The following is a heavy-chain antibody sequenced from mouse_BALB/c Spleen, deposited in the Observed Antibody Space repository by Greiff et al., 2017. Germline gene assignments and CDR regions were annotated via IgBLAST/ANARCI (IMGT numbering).Heavy chain of an antibody. CDR3: ARVYYDPYAMDY. D-gene: IGHD2-4*01. CDR2: IYPYNGGT. Sequence: VQLQQSGPELVKPGASVKISCKASGYTFTDYNMHWVKQSHGKSLEWIGYIYPYNGGTGYNQKFKSKATLTVDNSSSTAYMELRSLTSEDSAVYYCARVYYDPYAMDYWGQGTSVTVSS. CDR1: GYTFTDYN. V-gene: IGHV1S29*02. J-gene: IGHJ4*01.